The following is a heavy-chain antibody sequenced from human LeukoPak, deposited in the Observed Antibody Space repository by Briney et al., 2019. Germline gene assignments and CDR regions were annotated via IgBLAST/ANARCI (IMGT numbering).Heavy chain of an antibody. J-gene: IGHJ6*02. CDR3: ATWAFYHNLDV. CDR1: GFTIGPYA. D-gene: IGHD2/OR15-2a*01. CDR2: IKADGSGT. Sequence: AGRCLRLSCAASGFTIGPYAMYWVRQGPGRGLEWVSVIKADGSGTFYADSVRGRFTTSRDNSKNSLYLQMNSLTSEDTALYYCATWAFYHNLDVWGQGTTVIVSS. V-gene: IGHV3-43*02.